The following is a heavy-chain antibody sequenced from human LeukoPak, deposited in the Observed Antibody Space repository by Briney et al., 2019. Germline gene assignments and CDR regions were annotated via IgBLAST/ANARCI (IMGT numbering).Heavy chain of an antibody. CDR3: TRERGSYYGGGY. CDR1: GFTFSNAW. V-gene: IGHV3-15*01. CDR2: IKSKTDGGTT. Sequence: PAGSLSLSCAASGFTFSNAWMSWVRQAPGKGLGWVGRIKSKTDGGTTDYAAPVKGRFTISRDDSKNTLYLQMNSLKTEDTAVYYCTRERGSYYGGGYWGQGTLVTVSS. D-gene: IGHD1-26*01. J-gene: IGHJ4*02.